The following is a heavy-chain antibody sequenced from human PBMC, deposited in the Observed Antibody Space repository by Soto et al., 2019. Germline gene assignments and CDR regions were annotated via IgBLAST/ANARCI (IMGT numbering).Heavy chain of an antibody. D-gene: IGHD2-8*01. CDR1: GYTFTSYG. CDR3: ARDAWPPANILTFDP. CDR2: ISAYNGNT. V-gene: IGHV1-18*01. J-gene: IGHJ5*02. Sequence: ASVKVSCKASGYTFTSYGISWVRQAPGQGLEWMGWISAYNGNTNYAQKLQGRVTMTTDTSTSTAYMELRSLRSDDTAVYYCARDAWPPANILTFDPWGQGTLVTVSS.